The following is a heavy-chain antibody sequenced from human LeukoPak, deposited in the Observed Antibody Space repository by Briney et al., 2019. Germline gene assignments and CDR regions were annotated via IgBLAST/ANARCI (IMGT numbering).Heavy chain of an antibody. V-gene: IGHV1-8*01. Sequence: ASVTVSCTASGYTFTSYDINWVRQAPGQGLEWMGWMNPNSGNTGYAQKFQGRVTMTRNTSISTAYMELRSLRSDDTAVYYCARDPLPYSSGWNWFDPWGQGTLVTVSS. D-gene: IGHD6-19*01. J-gene: IGHJ5*02. CDR1: GYTFTSYD. CDR3: ARDPLPYSSGWNWFDP. CDR2: MNPNSGNT.